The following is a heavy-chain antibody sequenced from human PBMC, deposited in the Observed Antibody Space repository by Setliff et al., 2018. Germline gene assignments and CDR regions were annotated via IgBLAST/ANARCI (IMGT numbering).Heavy chain of an antibody. D-gene: IGHD5-18*01. CDR3: ARRGYGGYIYGSFDS. V-gene: IGHV5-51*01. CDR1: GYIFTNYW. Sequence: PGESLKISCKASGYIFTNYWIGWVRQMPGKGLEWMGVIYPGDSDTRYSPSFQGQVTISVDKSLSTAYLQWSSLKASDSGKYYCARRGYGGYIYGSFDSWGQGTLVTVSS. CDR2: IYPGDSDT. J-gene: IGHJ5*01.